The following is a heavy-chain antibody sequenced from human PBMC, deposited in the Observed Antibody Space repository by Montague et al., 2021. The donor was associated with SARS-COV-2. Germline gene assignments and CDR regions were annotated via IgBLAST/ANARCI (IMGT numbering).Heavy chain of an antibody. V-gene: IGHV4-4*07. CDR1: GGSINYYY. CDR2: IYSSGNT. J-gene: IGHJ4*02. Sequence: SETLSLTCTVSGGSINYYYWHWLRQSAAKELEWIGRIYSSGNTNYNPSLKSRVTMSVDTSQNQFSLKLNSLTAADPAVYYCARGDHGESGSWYFFDTWGQGTLVTVSS. D-gene: IGHD6-13*01. CDR3: ARGDHGESGSWYFFDT.